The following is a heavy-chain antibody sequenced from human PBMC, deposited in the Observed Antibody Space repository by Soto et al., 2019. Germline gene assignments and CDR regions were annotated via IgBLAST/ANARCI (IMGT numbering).Heavy chain of an antibody. D-gene: IGHD2-15*01. CDR2: IYYSGST. CDR3: ARKGVYCSGGSCYPTPYYYYYYMDV. CDR1: GGSISSSSYY. J-gene: IGHJ6*03. V-gene: IGHV4-39*01. Sequence: SETLSLTCTVSGGSISSSSYYWGWIRQPPGKGLEWIGSIYYSGSTYYNPSLKSRVTISVDTSKNQFSLKLSSVTAADTAVYYCARKGVYCSGGSCYPTPYYYYYYMDVWGKGTTVTVSS.